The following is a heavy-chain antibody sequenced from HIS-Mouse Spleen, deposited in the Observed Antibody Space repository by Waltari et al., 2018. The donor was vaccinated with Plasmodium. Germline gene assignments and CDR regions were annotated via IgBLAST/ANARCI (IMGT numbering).Heavy chain of an antibody. D-gene: IGHD3-22*01. J-gene: IGHJ5*02. CDR1: RYTFTGYY. V-gene: IGHV1-2*02. Sequence: QVQLVQSGSEWKTPGASVKVSCKASRYTFTGYYMPSVLQAPGQGPEWRGWINPNSGGTNYAQKFQGRVTMTRDTSISTAYMELSRLRSDDTAVYYCARRSSNNHYYHSNPDWFDPWGQGTLVTVSS. CDR3: ARRSSNNHYYHSNPDWFDP. CDR2: INPNSGGT.